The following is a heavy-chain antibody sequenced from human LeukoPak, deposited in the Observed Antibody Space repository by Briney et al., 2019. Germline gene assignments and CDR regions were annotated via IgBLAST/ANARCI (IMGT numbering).Heavy chain of an antibody. D-gene: IGHD6-6*01. J-gene: IGHJ4*02. V-gene: IGHV4-31*03. CDR2: IYYSGST. Sequence: PSETLSLTCTVSSGSISSGGYYWSWLRQHPGKGLEWMEYIYYSGSTHYNPSLKSRVNISVDTSKNQFSLRLSSVAAADAAVYYCARTEYSSFDYWGQGTLVTVSS. CDR3: ARTEYSSFDY. CDR1: SGSISSGGYY.